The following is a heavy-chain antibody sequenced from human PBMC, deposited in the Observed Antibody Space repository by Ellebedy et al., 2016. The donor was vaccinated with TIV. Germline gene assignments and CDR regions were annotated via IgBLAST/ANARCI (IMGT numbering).Heavy chain of an antibody. D-gene: IGHD2-21*02. CDR3: ARAPPLFGDFAYYYYGMDV. J-gene: IGHJ6*02. V-gene: IGHV1-69*06. CDR1: GYTFTSYG. Sequence: ASVKVSCKASGYTFTSYGISWVRQAPGQGLEWMGGIIPIFGTANYAQKFQGRVTITADKSTSTAYMELSSLRSEDTAVYYCARAPPLFGDFAYYYYGMDVWGQGTTVTVSS. CDR2: IIPIFGTA.